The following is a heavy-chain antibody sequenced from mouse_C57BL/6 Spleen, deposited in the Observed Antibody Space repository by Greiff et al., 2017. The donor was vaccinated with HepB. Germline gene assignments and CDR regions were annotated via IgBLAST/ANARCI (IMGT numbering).Heavy chain of an antibody. J-gene: IGHJ2*01. V-gene: IGHV1-26*01. Sequence: EVKLMESGPELVKPGASVKISCKASGYTFTDYYMNWVKQSHGKSLEWIGDINPNNGGTSYNQKFKGKATLTVDKSSSTAYMELRSLTSEDSAVYYCAASNWEDYWGQGTTLTVSS. D-gene: IGHD4-1*01. CDR1: GYTFTDYY. CDR3: AASNWEDY. CDR2: INPNNGGT.